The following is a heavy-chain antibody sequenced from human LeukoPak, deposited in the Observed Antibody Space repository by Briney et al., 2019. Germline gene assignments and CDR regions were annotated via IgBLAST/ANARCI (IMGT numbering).Heavy chain of an antibody. CDR2: ISVYSDNT. D-gene: IGHD6-6*01. V-gene: IGHV1-18*01. Sequence: ASVKVSCKASGGTFSSYAISWVRQAPGQGLEWMGWISVYSDNTNYAQNLQGRVTMTTDTYASTAYMELRSLRSDDTAVYYCARAGSIAAGYNYYYYGMDVWGQGTTVTVSS. CDR3: ARAGSIAAGYNYYYYGMDV. CDR1: GGTFSSYA. J-gene: IGHJ6*02.